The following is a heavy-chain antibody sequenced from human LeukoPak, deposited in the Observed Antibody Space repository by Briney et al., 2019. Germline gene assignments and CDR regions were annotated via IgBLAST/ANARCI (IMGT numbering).Heavy chain of an antibody. D-gene: IGHD1-14*01. CDR3: ARDNPLDY. CDR2: ISYDGSNK. J-gene: IGHJ4*02. V-gene: IGHV3-30*03. CDR1: RFTFSTYG. Sequence: GGTLRLSCAASRFTFSTYGMSWVRQAPGKGLEWVAVISYDGSNKYYADSVKGRFTISRDNSKNTLYLQMNSLRAEDTAVYYCARDNPLDYWGQGTLVTVSS.